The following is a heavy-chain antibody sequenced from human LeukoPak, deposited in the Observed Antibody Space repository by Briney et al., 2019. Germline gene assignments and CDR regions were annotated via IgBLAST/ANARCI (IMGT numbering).Heavy chain of an antibody. D-gene: IGHD5/OR15-5a*01. J-gene: IGHJ4*02. CDR2: ISTSGSS. CDR3: ARDRVSWHYFDY. CDR1: GGSISPYY. V-gene: IGHV4-4*07. Sequence: SETLSLTCTVSGGSISPYYWSFIRQPAGKGLEWIGRISTSGSSKYNPSLESRVTMSVDTSKNQFSLKVTSVTATDTAMYYCARDRVSWHYFDYWGQGTLLTVSS.